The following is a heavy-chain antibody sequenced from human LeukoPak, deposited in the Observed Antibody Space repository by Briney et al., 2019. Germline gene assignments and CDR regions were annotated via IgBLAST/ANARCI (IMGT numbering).Heavy chain of an antibody. J-gene: IGHJ6*03. D-gene: IGHD5-18*01. Sequence: PSETLSLTCAVYGGSFSGYYWSWIRQPPGKGLEWIEEINHSGSTNYNPSLKSRVTISVDTSKNQFSLKLSSVTAADTAVYYCARSSYGYRNYYDYMDVWGKGTTVTVS. V-gene: IGHV4-34*01. CDR1: GGSFSGYY. CDR3: ARSSYGYRNYYDYMDV. CDR2: INHSGST.